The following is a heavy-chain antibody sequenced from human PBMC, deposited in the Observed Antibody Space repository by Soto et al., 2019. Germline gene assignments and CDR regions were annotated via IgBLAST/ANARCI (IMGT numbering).Heavy chain of an antibody. CDR3: ARRERAAGTDWWFDP. CDR2: IYYSGST. Sequence: QLQLQESGPGLVKPSETLSLTCTVSGGSISSSSFHWGWIRQPPGKGLEWIGSIYYSGSTYYTPPTKSAVTLPXXXSXXHFSLMLSSVTAADTAVYYCARRERAAGTDWWFDPWGQGTLVTVSS. D-gene: IGHD6-13*01. CDR1: GGSISSSSFH. V-gene: IGHV4-39*01. J-gene: IGHJ5*02.